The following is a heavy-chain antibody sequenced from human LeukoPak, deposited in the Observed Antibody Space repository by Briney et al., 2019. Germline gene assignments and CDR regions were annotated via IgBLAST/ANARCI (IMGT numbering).Heavy chain of an antibody. CDR2: IDPSESYT. D-gene: IGHD3-22*01. V-gene: IGHV5-10-1*01. CDR3: ARDDSSGYDY. J-gene: IGHJ4*02. Sequence: GESLKISCKGSGYSFTNYWISLVRQMPGKGLEWRGRIDPSESYTNYSPSFQGHGTISTDKSISTSYLQWSSLKASDTAMYYCARDDSSGYDYWGQGTLVTVSS. CDR1: GYSFTNYW.